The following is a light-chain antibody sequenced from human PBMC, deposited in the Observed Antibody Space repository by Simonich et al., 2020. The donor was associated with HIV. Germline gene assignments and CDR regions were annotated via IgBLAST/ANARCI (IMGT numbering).Light chain of an antibody. CDR3: QQYGSSPQT. Sequence: DIVLTQSPGTLSLSPGERATLSCRASQSVSSSYLAWYPQTPGLAPRLLIYDASSRATGIPDRFSGSGSGTDFTLTISRLEPEDFAVYYCQQYGSSPQTFGQGTKLEIK. V-gene: IGKV3D-20*01. CDR2: DAS. J-gene: IGKJ2*01. CDR1: QSVSSSY.